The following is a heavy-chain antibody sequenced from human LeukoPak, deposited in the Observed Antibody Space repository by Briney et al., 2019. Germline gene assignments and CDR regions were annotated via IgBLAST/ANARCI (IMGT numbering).Heavy chain of an antibody. Sequence: SETLSLTCSVSGDSIRSGDSYWGWIRQDPRKGLEWIASIYYVGSPHYNPSLNSRRVTLSVDTTKNQFSLTLASVTAADTAIYYCARLPITKRAMDVWGQGTTVTVSS. J-gene: IGHJ6*02. CDR1: GDSIRSGDSY. CDR2: IYYVGSP. CDR3: ARLPITKRAMDV. V-gene: IGHV4-39*01. D-gene: IGHD3-3*01.